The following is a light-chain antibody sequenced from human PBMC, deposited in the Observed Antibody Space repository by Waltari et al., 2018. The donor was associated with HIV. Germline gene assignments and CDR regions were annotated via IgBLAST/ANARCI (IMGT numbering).Light chain of an antibody. CDR3: SSYTTIYTWV. J-gene: IGLJ3*02. Sequence: QSALTQPASVSESPGQSLTIPCTGTTCDIREYTYLSWFQHHPTTSPKLIIFDVSYRPSGVSNRFSGSKSGNTASLTISGLQAEDEADYYCSSYTTIYTWVFGGGTKLTVL. V-gene: IGLV2-14*01. CDR2: DVS. CDR1: TCDIREYTY.